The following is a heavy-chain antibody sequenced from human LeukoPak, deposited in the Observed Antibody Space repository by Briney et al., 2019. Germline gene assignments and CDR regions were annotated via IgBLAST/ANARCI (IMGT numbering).Heavy chain of an antibody. CDR1: GFTFDDYA. CDR3: AKDPLKGPIFRRLEYYFDY. CDR2: ISGNSGSI. Sequence: GGALRLSCAAPGFTFDDYAMHWVRHAPGKGPEWVSGISGNSGSIVYADCVKGRFTISRDNSKNTLYLQVNSLRAEDTAVYYCAKDPLKGPIFRRLEYYFDYWGQGTLVTVSS. D-gene: IGHD3-9*01. J-gene: IGHJ4*02. V-gene: IGHV3-9*01.